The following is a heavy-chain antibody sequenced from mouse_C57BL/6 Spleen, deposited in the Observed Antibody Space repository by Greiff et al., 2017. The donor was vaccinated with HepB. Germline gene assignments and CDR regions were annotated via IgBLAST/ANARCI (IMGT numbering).Heavy chain of an antibody. Sequence: VQLQQSGAELVRPGSSVKLSCKASGYTFTSYWMHWVKQRPIQGLEWIGNIDPSDSETHYNQKFKDKATLTVDKSSSTAYMQLSRLTSEDSAVYYCARAYGSSPYWYFDVWGTGTTVTVSS. V-gene: IGHV1-52*01. CDR3: ARAYGSSPYWYFDV. J-gene: IGHJ1*03. CDR2: IDPSDSET. CDR1: GYTFTSYW. D-gene: IGHD1-1*01.